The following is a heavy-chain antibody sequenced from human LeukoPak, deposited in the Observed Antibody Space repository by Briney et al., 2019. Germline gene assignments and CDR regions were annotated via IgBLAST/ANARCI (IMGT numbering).Heavy chain of an antibody. V-gene: IGHV3-30*03. J-gene: IGHJ6*03. CDR3: ARSYTAMVQGHMDV. CDR2: ISYDGSNK. CDR1: GFTFSSYV. Sequence: GGSLRLSCAASGFTFSSYVMHWVRQAPGKGLEWVAVISYDGSNKYYADSVKGRFTISRDNSKNTLYLQMNSLRAEDTAVYYCARSYTAMVQGHMDVWGKGTTVTVSS. D-gene: IGHD5-18*01.